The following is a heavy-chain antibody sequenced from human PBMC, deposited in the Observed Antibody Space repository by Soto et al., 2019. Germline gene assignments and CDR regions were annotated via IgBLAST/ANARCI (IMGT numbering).Heavy chain of an antibody. CDR2: IYPGDSDT. Sequence: GESLRISCKGSGYSFTSYWIGWARQMPGKGLEWMGIIYPGDSDTRYSPSFQGQVTISADKSISTAYLQWSSLKASDTAMYYCATGACSGGSCYFWFDYWGQGTLVTVSS. CDR1: GYSFTSYW. CDR3: ATGACSGGSCYFWFDY. V-gene: IGHV5-51*01. J-gene: IGHJ4*02. D-gene: IGHD2-15*01.